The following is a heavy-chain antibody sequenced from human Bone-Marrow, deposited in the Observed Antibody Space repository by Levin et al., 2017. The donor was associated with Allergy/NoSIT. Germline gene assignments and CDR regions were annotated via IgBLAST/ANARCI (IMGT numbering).Heavy chain of an antibody. V-gene: IGHV4-31*01. D-gene: IGHD4-17*01. Sequence: TSETLSLTCTVSGGSISSGGYYWSWIRQHPGKGLECIGYIYYSGSTYYNPSLKSLVTISVDTSKNLFSLKLSSVTAADTAVYYCAREDYGDYVGWYFDLWGRGTLVTVSS. CDR1: GGSISSGGYY. J-gene: IGHJ2*01. CDR3: AREDYGDYVGWYFDL. CDR2: IYYSGST.